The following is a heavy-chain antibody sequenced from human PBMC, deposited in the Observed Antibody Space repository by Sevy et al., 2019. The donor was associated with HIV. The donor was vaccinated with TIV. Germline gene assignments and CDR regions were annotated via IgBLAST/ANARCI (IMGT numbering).Heavy chain of an antibody. D-gene: IGHD2-15*01. J-gene: IGHJ6*02. V-gene: IGHV3-7*03. Sequence: GESLKISCAASGFIFSRYWMTWVRQAPGKGLEWVANIKQDGSEKYHVDSVKGRFTISRDNAKNSLYLQMNSLRAEDTAVYYCARDMGDCSGGSCYTWDYYGMDVWGQGTTVTVSS. CDR1: GFIFSRYW. CDR2: IKQDGSEK. CDR3: ARDMGDCSGGSCYTWDYYGMDV.